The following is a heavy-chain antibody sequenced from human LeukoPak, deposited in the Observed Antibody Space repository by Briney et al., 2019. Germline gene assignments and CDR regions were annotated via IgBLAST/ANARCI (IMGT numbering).Heavy chain of an antibody. J-gene: IGHJ6*02. D-gene: IGHD5-18*01. CDR2: ISYDGSNK. V-gene: IGHV3-30-3*01. CDR1: GFTFSSYA. CDR3: ARDKSAYTYGNYGMDV. Sequence: GGSLRLSCAASGFTFSSYAMHWVRQAPGKGLEWVAVISYDGSNKYYADSVKGRFTISRDNSKNTLYLQMNSLRAEDTAVYYCARDKSAYTYGNYGMDVWGQGTTVTVSS.